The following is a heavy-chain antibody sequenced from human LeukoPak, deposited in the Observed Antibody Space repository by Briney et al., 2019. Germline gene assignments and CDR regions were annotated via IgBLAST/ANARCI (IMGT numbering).Heavy chain of an antibody. CDR2: ISGSGGST. Sequence: SGGSLRLSCAASGFTFSSYAMSWVRQAPGKGREWVSAISGSGGSTYYADSVKGRFTISRDNSKNTLYLQMNSLRAEDTAVYYCAKEYYDFWSGYPQDYWGQGTLVTVSS. V-gene: IGHV3-23*01. J-gene: IGHJ4*02. D-gene: IGHD3-3*01. CDR3: AKEYYDFWSGYPQDY. CDR1: GFTFSSYA.